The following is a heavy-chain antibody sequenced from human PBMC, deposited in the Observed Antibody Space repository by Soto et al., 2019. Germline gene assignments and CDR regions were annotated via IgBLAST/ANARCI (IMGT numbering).Heavy chain of an antibody. Sequence: GGSLRLSCAASGFTFSSYAMSWVRQAPGKGLEWVSAISGSGGSSKYYADSVKGRITLSRDNSKNTLFLQMNSLRPEDTALYYCTRGEAASGTSPIYFDYWGQGALVTVSS. CDR2: ISGSGGSSK. CDR3: TRGEAASGTSPIYFDY. V-gene: IGHV3-23*01. D-gene: IGHD6-13*01. J-gene: IGHJ4*02. CDR1: GFTFSSYA.